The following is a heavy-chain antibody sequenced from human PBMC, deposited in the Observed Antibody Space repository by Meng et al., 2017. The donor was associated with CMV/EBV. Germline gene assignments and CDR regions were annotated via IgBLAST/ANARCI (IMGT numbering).Heavy chain of an antibody. V-gene: IGHV3-23*01. J-gene: IGHJ4*02. CDR3: AKDPIAHAGSYFDS. Sequence: GGSLRLSCVVSGFTLKTQMMTWVRQAPGKGLDWVAGLGGAGGITLHADSGKGRFTISRDKSKNTLYLEMNSLRADDTALYFCAKDPIAHAGSYFDSWGQGTLVTVSS. D-gene: IGHD2-15*01. CDR1: GFTLKTQM. CDR2: LGGAGGIT.